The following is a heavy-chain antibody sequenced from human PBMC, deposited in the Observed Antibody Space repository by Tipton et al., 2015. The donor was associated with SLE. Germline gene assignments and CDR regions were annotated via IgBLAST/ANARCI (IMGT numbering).Heavy chain of an antibody. D-gene: IGHD2-15*01. CDR3: ARGYCSGGTCSLPLYF. V-gene: IGHV4-39*07. CDR2: ISYSGST. Sequence: GLVKPSQTLTLPCTVSGGSITRSGDYWGWIRQSPGRGLDWIASISYSGSTYFHPTLKSRVTISRDTSENQFSLNLRSVTAADTAVYYCARGYCSGGTCSLPLYFWGQGTLVTVSS. J-gene: IGHJ4*02. CDR1: GGSITRSGDY.